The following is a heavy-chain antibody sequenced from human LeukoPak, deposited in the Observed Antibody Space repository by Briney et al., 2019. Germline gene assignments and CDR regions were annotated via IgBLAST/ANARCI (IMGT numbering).Heavy chain of an antibody. CDR3: TTDRGALTN. CDR2: IQSKTDGGPT. J-gene: IGHJ4*02. Sequence: GGSLRLSCATSGFTFSDAWMSWVRQAPGEGLEWVGRIQSKTDGGPTEYAAPVKGRFTISRDDSRNMLYLQMNSLKAGDTGVYYCTTDRGALTNWGPGTLVTVSS. CDR1: GFTFSDAW. V-gene: IGHV3-15*01. D-gene: IGHD3-10*01.